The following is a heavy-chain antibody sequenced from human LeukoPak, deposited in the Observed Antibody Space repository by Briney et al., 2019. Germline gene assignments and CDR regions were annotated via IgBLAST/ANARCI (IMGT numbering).Heavy chain of an antibody. J-gene: IGHJ6*03. CDR2: IGSGHHT. Sequence: PGGSLRLSCTASGFTFTNYVIMWVRQAPGKGLEWVSGIGSGHHTYYADSVRGRFTISRDNSGSTVYLQMNKLRPEDTGLYFCAKANVYGDYGYLDVWGEGASVTASS. D-gene: IGHD4-17*01. CDR1: GFTFTNYV. V-gene: IGHV3-23*01. CDR3: AKANVYGDYGYLDV.